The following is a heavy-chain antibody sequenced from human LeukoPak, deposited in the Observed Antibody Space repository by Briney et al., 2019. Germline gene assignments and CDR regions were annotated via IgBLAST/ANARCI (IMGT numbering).Heavy chain of an antibody. CDR2: ISSGSSTI. CDR3: ARISVNRNTAHFDY. Sequence: GGSLRLSCAASGFTFSSYAMSWVRQAPGKGLEWVSYISSGSSTIYYADSVKGRFTISRDNAKNSLYLQMNSLRDEDTAVYYCARISVNRNTAHFDYWGQGTLVTVSS. D-gene: IGHD4-17*01. J-gene: IGHJ4*02. V-gene: IGHV3-48*02. CDR1: GFTFSSYA.